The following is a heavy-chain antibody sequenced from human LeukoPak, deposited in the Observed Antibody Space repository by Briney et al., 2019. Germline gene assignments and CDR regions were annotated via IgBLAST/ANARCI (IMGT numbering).Heavy chain of an antibody. V-gene: IGHV1-18*01. CDR1: GYTFTSYG. CDR3: ARARISSSDFDY. J-gene: IGHJ4*02. CDR2: ISAYNGNT. Sequence: ASVKVSCKASGYTFTSYGIIWVRQAPGQGLEWMGWISAYNGNTNYAQKLQGRVTMTTDTSTSTAYMELRSLRSDDTAMYYCARARISSSDFDYWGQGTLVTVSS. D-gene: IGHD6-6*01.